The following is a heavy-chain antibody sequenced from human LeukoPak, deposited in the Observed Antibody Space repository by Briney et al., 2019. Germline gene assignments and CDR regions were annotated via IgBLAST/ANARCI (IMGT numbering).Heavy chain of an antibody. D-gene: IGHD3-22*01. CDR2: IYYSGST. CDR1: GGSISYYY. J-gene: IGHJ4*02. V-gene: IGHV4-59*01. CDR3: GRGGYYDSSGRHYYFDY. Sequence: SETLSLTCTVSGGSISYYYWSWIRQPPGKGLEWIGYIYYSGSTTYNPSLKSRVTISVDTSKNQFSLKLSSVTAADTAVYYCGRGGYYDSSGRHYYFDYWGQGTLVTVSS.